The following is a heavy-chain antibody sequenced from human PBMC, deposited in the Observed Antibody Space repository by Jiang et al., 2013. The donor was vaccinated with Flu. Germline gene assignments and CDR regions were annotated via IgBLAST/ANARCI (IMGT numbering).Heavy chain of an antibody. J-gene: IGHJ6*02. Sequence: SGAEVKKPGASVKVSCKTSGFTFTSYAMHWVRQAPGQRLEWMGWINAGSGHTKYSQKFQGRVTITRDTSASTAYLELSSLRSEDTAVYYCASDYYGSGSYWDAISRRDYYYGMDVWGQGTT. CDR2: INAGSGHT. V-gene: IGHV1-3*01. CDR1: GFTFTSYA. CDR3: ASDYYGSGSYWDAISRRDYYYGMDV. D-gene: IGHD3-10*01.